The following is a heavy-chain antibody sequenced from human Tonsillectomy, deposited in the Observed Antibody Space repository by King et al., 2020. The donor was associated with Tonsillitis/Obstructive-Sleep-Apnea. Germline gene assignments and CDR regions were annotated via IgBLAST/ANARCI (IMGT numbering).Heavy chain of an antibody. CDR1: GGSFSDYY. CDR3: ARGDIVVVPAAHYYYYYLDV. V-gene: IGHV4-34*01. J-gene: IGHJ6*03. D-gene: IGHD2-2*01. CDR2: INHSGST. Sequence: VQLQQWGAGLLKPSETLSLTCAVSGGSFSDYYWNWIRQPPGKGLEWIGEINHSGSTNYNPSLKSRVTRSVDTSKNQFSLKLSSVTAADTAVYYCARGDIVVVPAAHYYYYYLDVWGKGTTVTVSS.